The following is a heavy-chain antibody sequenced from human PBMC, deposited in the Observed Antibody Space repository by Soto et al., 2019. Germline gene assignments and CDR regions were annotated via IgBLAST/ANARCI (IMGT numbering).Heavy chain of an antibody. CDR1: GFTFSSYS. CDR2: ISSSSSTI. J-gene: IGHJ4*02. D-gene: IGHD3-10*01. Sequence: HPGGSLRLSCAASGFTFSSYSMNWVRQAPGKGLEWVSYISSSSSTIYYADSVKGRFTISRDNAKNSLYLQMNSLRDEDTAVYYCARDDLWFGELCIDYWGQGTLVTVSS. V-gene: IGHV3-48*02. CDR3: ARDDLWFGELCIDY.